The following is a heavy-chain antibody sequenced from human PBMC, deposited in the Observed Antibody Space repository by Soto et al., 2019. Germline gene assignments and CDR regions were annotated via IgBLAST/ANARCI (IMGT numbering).Heavy chain of an antibody. CDR1: GGSISIGTDY. Sequence: PSETLSLTCTVSGGSISIGTDYWGWIRQAPGKGLEWIGSIYYSGSTYYNPSLKGRVTISVDTSKNQFSLKLSSVTAADTAVYYCARSIVVVVAANIWFDPWGQGTLVTVSS. V-gene: IGHV4-39*01. J-gene: IGHJ5*02. D-gene: IGHD2-15*01. CDR3: ARSIVVVVAANIWFDP. CDR2: IYYSGST.